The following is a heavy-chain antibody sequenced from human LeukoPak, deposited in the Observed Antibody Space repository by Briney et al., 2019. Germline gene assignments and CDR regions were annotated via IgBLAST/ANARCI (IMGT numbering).Heavy chain of an antibody. V-gene: IGHV4-34*01. CDR3: ARGRGYGYPFYYYGMDV. D-gene: IGHD5-18*01. CDR2: INHSGST. CDR1: GGSFSGYY. Sequence: SETLSLTCAVYGGSFSGYYWSWIRQPPGKGLEWIGEINHSGSTNYNPSLKSRVTISVDTFKNQFSLKLSSVTAADTAVYYCARGRGYGYPFYYYGMDVWGQGTTVTVSS. J-gene: IGHJ6*02.